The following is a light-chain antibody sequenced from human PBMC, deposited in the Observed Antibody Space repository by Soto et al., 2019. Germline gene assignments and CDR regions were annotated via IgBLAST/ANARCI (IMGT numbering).Light chain of an antibody. Sequence: DIQMTQSPSTLSASVGDSVTITCRASQSVSHYLAWYQQKPGIAPKVLIYDASSLESGVPSRFSGSGSGTEFTLTISSLQPDDFATYYCQHYESYPWTFGRGTKVEVK. V-gene: IGKV1-5*01. CDR1: QSVSHY. CDR2: DAS. J-gene: IGKJ1*01. CDR3: QHYESYPWT.